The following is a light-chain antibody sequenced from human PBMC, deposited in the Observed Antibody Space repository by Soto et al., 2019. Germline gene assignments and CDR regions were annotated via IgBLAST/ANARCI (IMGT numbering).Light chain of an antibody. Sequence: DIQMTQSPSTLSASVGDRVTITCRASQSISSWLAWYQRKPGKAPKLLIYDAASLESGVPSRFSGSGSGTEFTLTISSLQPDDVATYYCQQYNSQPWTFGQGTKVEAK. V-gene: IGKV1-5*01. CDR1: QSISSW. CDR2: DAA. J-gene: IGKJ1*01. CDR3: QQYNSQPWT.